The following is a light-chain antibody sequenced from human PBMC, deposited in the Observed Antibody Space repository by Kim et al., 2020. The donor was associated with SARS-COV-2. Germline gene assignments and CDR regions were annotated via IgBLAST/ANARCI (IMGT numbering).Light chain of an antibody. CDR2: RDG. J-gene: IGLJ2*01. CDR1: KLGNNY. V-gene: IGLV3-1*01. CDR3: QAWDTTVV. Sequence: SYELTQPPSVSVSPGQTANITCSGDKLGNNYACWYQQKPGQSPVLVIYRDGKRPSGIPERFSGSTSGNTATLTISGTQATDEADYFCQAWDTTVVFGGGTQLTVL.